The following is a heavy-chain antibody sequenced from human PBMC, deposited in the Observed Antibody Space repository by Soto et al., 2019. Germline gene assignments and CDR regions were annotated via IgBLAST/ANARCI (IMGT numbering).Heavy chain of an antibody. V-gene: IGHV3-30*18. CDR3: AKGPAIVLVPAAMNYYSGMDV. CDR1: GFTFSSYG. D-gene: IGHD2-2*01. J-gene: IGHJ6*02. Sequence: GGSLRLSCAASGFTFSSYGMHWVRQAPGKGLEWVAVISYDGSNKYYADSVKGRFTISRDNSKNTLYLQMNSLRAEDTAVYYCAKGPAIVLVPAAMNYYSGMDVGGQGTTVTVSS. CDR2: ISYDGSNK.